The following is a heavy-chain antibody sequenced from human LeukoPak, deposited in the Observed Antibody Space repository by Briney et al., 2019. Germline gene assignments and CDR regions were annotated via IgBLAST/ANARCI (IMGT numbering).Heavy chain of an antibody. V-gene: IGHV3-21*01. J-gene: IGHJ6*02. CDR2: ISSSSSYI. Sequence: GGSLRLSCAASGFTFSSYSMNWVRQAPGKGLEWVSSISSSSSYIYYADSVKGRFTISRDNAKNSLYLQMNSLRAEDTAVYYCASRVVVAANYGMDVWGRGTTVTVSS. CDR3: ASRVVVAANYGMDV. CDR1: GFTFSSYS. D-gene: IGHD2-15*01.